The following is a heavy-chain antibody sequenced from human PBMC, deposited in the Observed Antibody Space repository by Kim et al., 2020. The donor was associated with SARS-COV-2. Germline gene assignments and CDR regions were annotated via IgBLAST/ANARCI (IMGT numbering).Heavy chain of an antibody. CDR3: ARDFAYYYDSSGMDV. V-gene: IGHV3-21*01. Sequence: GGSLRLSCAASGFTFSSYSMNWVRQAPGKGLEWVSSISSSSSYIYYADSVKGRFTISRDNAKNSLYLQMNSLRAEDTAVYYCARDFAYYYDSSGMDVWGQGTTVTVSS. CDR1: GFTFSSYS. D-gene: IGHD3-22*01. CDR2: ISSSSSYI. J-gene: IGHJ6*02.